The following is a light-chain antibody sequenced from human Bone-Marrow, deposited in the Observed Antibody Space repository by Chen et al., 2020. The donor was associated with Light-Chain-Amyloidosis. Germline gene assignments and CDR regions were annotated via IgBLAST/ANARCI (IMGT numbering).Light chain of an antibody. CDR2: EVT. J-gene: IGLJ1*01. CDR3: SSYTITNTLV. Sequence: QSALTQPASVSGSPGLLITISCTGTSSDVGGDNHVSWYQQHPDKAPKLMIYEVTNRPSWVPDRFSGSKSDNTASLTISGLQTEDEADYFCSSYTITNTLVFGSGTRVTVL. CDR1: SSDVGGDNH. V-gene: IGLV2-14*01.